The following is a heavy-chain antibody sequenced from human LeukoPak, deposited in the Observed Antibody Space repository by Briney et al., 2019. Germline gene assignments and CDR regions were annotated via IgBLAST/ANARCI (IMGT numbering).Heavy chain of an antibody. D-gene: IGHD3-10*01. J-gene: IGHJ5*02. Sequence: GGALRLSCLAPGFPLCNFCMGLGRPTPREGTGWGSAISESGDATFYADSVQGRFTISRDNSKNTLYLQMNSLGADDTAVYYCASHYGSGSNNWLDPWGQGTLVTVSS. V-gene: IGHV3-23*01. CDR2: ISESGDAT. CDR3: ASHYGSGSNNWLDP. CDR1: GFPLCNFC.